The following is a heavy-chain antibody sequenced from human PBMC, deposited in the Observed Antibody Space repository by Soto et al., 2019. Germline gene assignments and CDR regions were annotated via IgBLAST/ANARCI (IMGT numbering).Heavy chain of an antibody. CDR1: GYTFTSYY. CDR2: INPSGGST. V-gene: IGHV1-46*03. J-gene: IGHJ3*02. Sequence: QVQLVQSGAEVKKPGASVKVSCKASGYTFTSYYMHWVRQAPGQGLEWMGIINPSGGSTSYAQKCXXRXTXXRDTATSTVYMELSSLRSEDTAGYYCARSVDAFDIWGQGTMVTVSS. CDR3: ARSVDAFDI.